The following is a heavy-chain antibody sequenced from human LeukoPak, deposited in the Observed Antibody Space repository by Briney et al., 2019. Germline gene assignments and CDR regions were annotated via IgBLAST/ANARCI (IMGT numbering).Heavy chain of an antibody. J-gene: IGHJ1*01. D-gene: IGHD3-22*01. CDR3: ARDYYDSSGYYRFQH. CDR1: GFAFSTYE. V-gene: IGHV3-48*03. Sequence: PGGSLRLSCAASGFAFSTYEMNWVRQAPGKGLEWVSYISGSGSTIYYADSVKGRFTISRDNAKNSLYLQMNSPRAEDTAVYYCARDYYDSSGYYRFQHWGQGTLVTVSS. CDR2: ISGSGSTI.